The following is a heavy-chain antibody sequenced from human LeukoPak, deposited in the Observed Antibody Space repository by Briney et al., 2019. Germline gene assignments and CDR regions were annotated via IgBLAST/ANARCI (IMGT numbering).Heavy chain of an antibody. Sequence: GESLKISCKGSGYRNYWIGWVRQMPGKGLECMGIIYPGDGDTRYSPSFQGQVTISADKSISTAYLQWSSLKASDTAIYYCARQAYGSHFDAFDIWGQGTMVTVSS. V-gene: IGHV5-51*01. J-gene: IGHJ3*02. CDR1: GYRNYW. CDR3: ARQAYGSHFDAFDI. CDR2: IYPGDGDT. D-gene: IGHD3-22*01.